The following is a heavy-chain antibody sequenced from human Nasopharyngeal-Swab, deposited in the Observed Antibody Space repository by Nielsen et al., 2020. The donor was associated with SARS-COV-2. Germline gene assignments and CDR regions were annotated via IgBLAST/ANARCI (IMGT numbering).Heavy chain of an antibody. Sequence: SETLSLTCTVSGGSISSSSYYWSWIRQPAGKGLEWIGRIYTSGSTNYNPSLKSRVTISVDTSKNQFSLKLSSVTAADTAVYYCARDQYCSGGSCTVFDYWGQGTLVTFSS. CDR2: IYTSGST. CDR3: ARDQYCSGGSCTVFDY. CDR1: GGSISSSSYY. J-gene: IGHJ4*02. D-gene: IGHD2-15*01. V-gene: IGHV4-61*02.